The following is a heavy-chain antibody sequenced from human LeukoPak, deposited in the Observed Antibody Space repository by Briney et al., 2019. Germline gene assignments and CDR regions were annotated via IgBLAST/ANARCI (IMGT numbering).Heavy chain of an antibody. J-gene: IGHJ4*02. Sequence: GGSLRLSCAASGFTFSSYSMNWVRQAPGKGLEWVSYISSSSSTIYYADSVKGRFTISRDNAKNSLYLQMNSLRAEDTAVYYCASVRAYYDFWSGYYRPSYFDYWGQGTLVTVSS. CDR1: GFTFSSYS. D-gene: IGHD3-3*01. CDR3: ASVRAYYDFWSGYYRPSYFDY. V-gene: IGHV3-48*04. CDR2: ISSSSSTI.